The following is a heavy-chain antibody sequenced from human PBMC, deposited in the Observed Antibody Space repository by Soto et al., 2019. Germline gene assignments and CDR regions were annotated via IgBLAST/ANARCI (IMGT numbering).Heavy chain of an antibody. Sequence: QVQLVESGGGLVKPGGSLRLSCAASGFTVSDYYMSWIRQAPGKGLEWLSYRSNSGTYTRYADSVKGRFSISRDNAKNSLYLQINSLRGEDTATYYCARSGDNYNVLDYWGQGTPVTVSS. CDR1: GFTVSDYY. CDR3: ARSGDNYNVLDY. CDR2: RSNSGTYT. D-gene: IGHD3-10*02. V-gene: IGHV3-11*06. J-gene: IGHJ4*02.